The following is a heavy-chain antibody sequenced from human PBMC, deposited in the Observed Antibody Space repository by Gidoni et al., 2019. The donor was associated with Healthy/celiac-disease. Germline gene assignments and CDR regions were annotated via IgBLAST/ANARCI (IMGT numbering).Heavy chain of an antibody. Sequence: QVQLVESGGGVVQPGRSLRLSCAASGFTFSSYGMHWVRQAPGKGLEWVAVIWYDGSNKYYADSVKGRFTISRDNSKNTLYLQMNSLRAEDTAVYYCARERISVAPDRDYYYGMDVWGQGTTVTVSS. D-gene: IGHD3-3*02. CDR1: GFTFSSYG. J-gene: IGHJ6*02. CDR3: ARERISVAPDRDYYYGMDV. V-gene: IGHV3-33*01. CDR2: IWYDGSNK.